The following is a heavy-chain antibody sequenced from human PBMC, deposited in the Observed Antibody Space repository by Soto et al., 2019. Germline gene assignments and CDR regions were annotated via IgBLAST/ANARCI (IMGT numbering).Heavy chain of an antibody. V-gene: IGHV3-53*01. D-gene: IGHD3-22*01. CDR2: IYSGGST. CDR1: GFTVSSNY. J-gene: IGHJ4*02. Sequence: EVQLVESGGGLIQPGGSLGLSCAASGFTVSSNYMSWVRQAPGKGLEWVSVIYSGGSTYYADSVKGRFTISRDNSKNTLYLQMNSLRAEDTAVYYCARNYYDSGGGFDYWGQGTLVTVSS. CDR3: ARNYYDSGGGFDY.